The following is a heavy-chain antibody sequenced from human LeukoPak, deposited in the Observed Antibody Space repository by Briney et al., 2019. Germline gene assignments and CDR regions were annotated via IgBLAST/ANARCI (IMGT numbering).Heavy chain of an antibody. CDR1: GGSFSGYY. J-gene: IGHJ4*02. CDR2: INHSGST. D-gene: IGHD6-13*01. V-gene: IGHV4-34*01. Sequence: PSETLSLTCAVYGGSFSGYYWSWIRQPPGKGLEWIGEINHSGSTNYNPSLKSRVTISVDTSKNQFSLKLSSVTAADTAVYYCARGAAAGPIGYWGQGTLVTVSP. CDR3: ARGAAAGPIGY.